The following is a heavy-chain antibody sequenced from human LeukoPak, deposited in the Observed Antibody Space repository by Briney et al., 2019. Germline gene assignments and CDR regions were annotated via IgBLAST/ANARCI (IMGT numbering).Heavy chain of an antibody. CDR1: GFTFSSYW. CDR2: INSDGSST. J-gene: IGHJ4*02. CDR3: ARDQYDFWSGYYTGLFDY. Sequence: GGSLRLSCAASGFTFSSYWMHWVRHAPGKGLVWVSRINSDGSSTSYADSVKGRFTISRDNAKNTLYLQMNSLRAEDTAVYYCARDQYDFWSGYYTGLFDYWGQGTLVTVSS. D-gene: IGHD3-3*01. V-gene: IGHV3-74*01.